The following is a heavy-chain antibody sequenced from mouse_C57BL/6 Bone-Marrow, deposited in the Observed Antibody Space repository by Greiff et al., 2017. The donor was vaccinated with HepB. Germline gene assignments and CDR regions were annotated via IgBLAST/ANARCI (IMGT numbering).Heavy chain of an antibody. J-gene: IGHJ3*01. V-gene: IGHV14-4*01. CDR2: IDPENGDT. CDR3: TTDDYGFAY. CDR1: GFNIKDDY. Sequence: VQLVESGAELVRPGASVKLSCTASGFNIKDDYMHWVKQRPEQGLEWIGWIDPENGDTEYASKFQGKATITADTSSNTAYLQLSSLTSEDTAVYYCTTDDYGFAYWGQGTLVTVSA. D-gene: IGHD2-4*01.